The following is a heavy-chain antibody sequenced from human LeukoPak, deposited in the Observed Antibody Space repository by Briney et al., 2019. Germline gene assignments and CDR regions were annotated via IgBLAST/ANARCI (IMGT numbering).Heavy chain of an antibody. CDR3: ARQLYVSGSYYAPMDV. D-gene: IGHD3-10*01. Sequence: SETLSLTCAVSGGSISSGGYSWSWIRQPPGKGLEWIGYIYYSGTTYYNPSLKSRLTISVDTSKNQFSLKMSSVTAADTAVYFCARQLYVSGSYYAPMDVWGKGTTVTISS. CDR1: GGSISSGGYS. CDR2: IYYSGTT. J-gene: IGHJ6*03. V-gene: IGHV4-30-2*03.